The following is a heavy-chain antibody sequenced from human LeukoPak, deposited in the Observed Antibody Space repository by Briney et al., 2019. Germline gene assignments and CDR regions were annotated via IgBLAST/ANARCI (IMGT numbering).Heavy chain of an antibody. CDR2: IYDSGST. V-gene: IGHV4-31*03. CDR1: GGSISSGGYY. J-gene: IGHJ3*02. CDR3: ARCYGSGDVFDI. Sequence: SETLSLTCTVSGGSISSGGYYWSWIRQHPGKGLEWIGYIYDSGSTYYSPSLKSRITTSVDTSKSQFSLKLSSVAAADTAVYYCARCYGSGDVFDIWGQGTMVTVSS. D-gene: IGHD3-10*01.